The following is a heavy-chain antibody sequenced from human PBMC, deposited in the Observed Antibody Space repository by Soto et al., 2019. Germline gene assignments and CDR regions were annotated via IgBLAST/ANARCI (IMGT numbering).Heavy chain of an antibody. CDR2: IYWDDDK. J-gene: IGHJ4*02. Sequence: SGPTLVNPTQTLTLTCTFSGFSLSTSGVGVGWIRQPPGKALEWLALIYWDDDKRYSPSLKSRLTITKDTSKNQVVLTMTNMDPVDKATSSRADRPGIAAAGKALDYFDYWGQGTLVTVSS. V-gene: IGHV2-5*02. CDR3: ADRPGIAAAGKALDYFDY. CDR1: GFSLSTSGVG. D-gene: IGHD6-13*01.